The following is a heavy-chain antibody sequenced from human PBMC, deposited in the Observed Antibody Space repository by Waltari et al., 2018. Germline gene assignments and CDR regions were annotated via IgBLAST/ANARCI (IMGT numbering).Heavy chain of an antibody. CDR2: FIPLYGSQ. CDR3: ARGYRYDSSERFYLDY. D-gene: IGHD3-22*01. CDR1: GLSIRGYT. V-gene: IGHV1-69*12. Sequence: QVQLAQSGAEVKSPGSSVTISCKASGLSIRGYTSSWVRQAPGQGLEWMGGFIPLYGSQIYPQRFQGRLTITADGSTRTTVMELRNLRYEDTAVYFCARGYRYDSSERFYLDYWGQGTLVAVSS. J-gene: IGHJ4*02.